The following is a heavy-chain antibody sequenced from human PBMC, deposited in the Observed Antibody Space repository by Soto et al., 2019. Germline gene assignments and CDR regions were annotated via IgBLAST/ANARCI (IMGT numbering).Heavy chain of an antibody. CDR3: AREFTQEAGYYYYGMDV. V-gene: IGHV1-69*06. J-gene: IGHJ6*02. CDR2: IIPIFGTA. Sequence: SVKVSCMACGGTFSSYAISWVRQAPGQGLEWMGGIIPIFGTANYAQKFQGRVTITADKSTSTAYMELSRLRSEDTAVYYCAREFTQEAGYYYYGMDVWGQGTTVTVSS. CDR1: GGTFSSYA.